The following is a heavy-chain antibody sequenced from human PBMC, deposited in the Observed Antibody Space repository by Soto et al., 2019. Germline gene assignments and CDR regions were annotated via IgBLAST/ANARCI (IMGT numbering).Heavy chain of an antibody. CDR1: GDSISSGGFY. CDR3: ARSPGFPNAHYDFRSGLHGMDV. V-gene: IGHV4-31*03. J-gene: IGHJ6*02. Sequence: QVQLQESGPGLVRPSQTLFLTCSVSGDSISSGGFYWTWVRRHPGKGLEWIGYISFNGSTFYNPSLKGRLTISFDMSKNQISLRLTSLTAADTAVYFCARSPGFPNAHYDFRSGLHGMDVWGRGTTVNVSS. CDR2: ISFNGST. D-gene: IGHD3-3*01.